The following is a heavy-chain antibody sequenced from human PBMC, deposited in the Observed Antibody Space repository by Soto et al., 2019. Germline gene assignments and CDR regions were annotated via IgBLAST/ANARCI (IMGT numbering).Heavy chain of an antibody. V-gene: IGHV3-30*18. J-gene: IGHJ4*02. CDR2: ISYDGSNK. D-gene: IGHD5-12*01. Sequence: PGGSLRLSCAASGFTFSSYGMHWVRQAPGKGLEWVAVISYDGSNKYYADSVKGRFTISRDNSKNTLYLQMNSLRAEDTAVYYCAKGSGDGYNVGGYFDYWGQGTLVTVSS. CDR1: GFTFSSYG. CDR3: AKGSGDGYNVGGYFDY.